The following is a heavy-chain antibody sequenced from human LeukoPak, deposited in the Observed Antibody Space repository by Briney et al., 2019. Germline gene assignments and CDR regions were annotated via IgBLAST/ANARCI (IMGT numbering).Heavy chain of an antibody. D-gene: IGHD2-8*01. J-gene: IGHJ1*01. CDR2: IYSGGTT. V-gene: IGHV3-53*01. Sequence: PGGSLRLSCAASGFTVSSNYMNWVRQAPGQGLEWVSIIYSGGTTYYADSVKGRFTISRDNSKNTLYLQMNSLRAEDTAVYYCAKDNGLYPRVFQHWGQGTLVTVSS. CDR1: GFTVSSNY. CDR3: AKDNGLYPRVFQH.